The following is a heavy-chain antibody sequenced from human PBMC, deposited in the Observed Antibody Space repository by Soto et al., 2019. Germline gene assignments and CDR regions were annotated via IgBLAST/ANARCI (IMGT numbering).Heavy chain of an antibody. D-gene: IGHD3-3*01. CDR2: IYYSGST. CDR3: ARGNPYYDFWSGYYDY. Sequence: QSQTLSLTCTVSGGSISSSSYYWGWIRQPPGKGLEWIGSIYYSGSTYYNPSLKSRVTISVDTSKNQFSLKLSSVTAADTAVYYCARGNPYYDFWSGYYDYWGQGTLVTVSS. J-gene: IGHJ4*02. CDR1: GGSISSSSYY. V-gene: IGHV4-39*07.